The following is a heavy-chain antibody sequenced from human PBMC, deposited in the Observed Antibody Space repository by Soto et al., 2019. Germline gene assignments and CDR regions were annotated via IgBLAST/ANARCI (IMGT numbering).Heavy chain of an antibody. CDR3: AREKSSGNYNDY. CDR1: GYTFTRYG. CDR2: MNPNSGNT. J-gene: IGHJ4*02. Sequence: GASVKVSCKASGYTFTRYGISWVRQATGQGLEWMGWMNPNSGNTGYAQKFRGRVTMTRNTSISTAYMELSSLRSEDTAVYYCAREKSSGNYNDYWGQGTLVTVSS. D-gene: IGHD3-22*01. V-gene: IGHV1-8*01.